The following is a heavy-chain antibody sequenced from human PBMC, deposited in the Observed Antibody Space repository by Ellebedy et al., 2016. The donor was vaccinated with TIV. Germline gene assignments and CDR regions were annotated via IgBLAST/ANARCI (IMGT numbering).Heavy chain of an antibody. Sequence: SCAISGDSVSSDSAAWNWIRQSPSRGLEWLGRTYYRSRWKSDYAVSVKSRVTINAATSNNHFALQLNSVTPEDSALYFCARDLSGYATSLPLIDFWGQGTLVTVSS. D-gene: IGHD6-13*01. CDR3: ARDLSGYATSLPLIDF. CDR2: TYYRSRWKS. J-gene: IGHJ4*02. CDR1: GDSVSSDSAA. V-gene: IGHV6-1*01.